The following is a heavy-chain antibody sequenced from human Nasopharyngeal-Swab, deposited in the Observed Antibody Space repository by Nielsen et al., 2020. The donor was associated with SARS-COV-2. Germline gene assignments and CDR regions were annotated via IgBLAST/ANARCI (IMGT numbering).Heavy chain of an antibody. D-gene: IGHD3-10*01. CDR1: GITFSTAW. CDR3: ARDRVSRDGDSRYYYYYMDV. Sequence: GESLKISCVASGITFSTAWMSWARQAPGKGLEWVGRIKSKTEGSTRDYGVPVKGRFTISRDDSKNTVFLQMDSLRAEDTAVYYCARDRVSRDGDSRYYYYYMDVWGQGTTVTVSS. V-gene: IGHV3-15*01. J-gene: IGHJ6*03. CDR2: IKSKTEGSTR.